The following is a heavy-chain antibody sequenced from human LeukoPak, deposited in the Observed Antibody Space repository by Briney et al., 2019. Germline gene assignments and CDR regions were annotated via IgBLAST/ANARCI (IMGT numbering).Heavy chain of an antibody. V-gene: IGHV3-43D*03. D-gene: IGHD3-10*01. CDR1: GFTFSSYA. CDR3: AKDRSYGSGSRGYYFDY. CDR2: ISWDGGST. J-gene: IGHJ4*02. Sequence: GGSLRLSCAASGFTFSSYAMHWVRQAPGKGLEWVSLISWDGGSTYYADSVKGRFTISRDNSKNSLYLQMNSLRAEDTALYYCAKDRSYGSGSRGYYFDYWGQGTLVTVSS.